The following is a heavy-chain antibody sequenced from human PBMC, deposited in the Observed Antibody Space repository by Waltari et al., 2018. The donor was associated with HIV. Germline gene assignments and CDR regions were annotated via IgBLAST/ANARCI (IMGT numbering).Heavy chain of an antibody. V-gene: IGHV3-66*01. D-gene: IGHD2-21*02. CDR1: GFTVSRNS. CDR2: IYSGGST. Sequence: EVQLVEPGGGLVQPGGSLSLPCAHSGFTVSRNSMTWVRQAPGKGLEWVSVIYSGGSTYYADSVKGRFTISRDNSKNTLYLQMNSLRAEDTAVYYCASIAYCGGDCYPRGMDVWGQGTTVTVSS. J-gene: IGHJ6*02. CDR3: ASIAYCGGDCYPRGMDV.